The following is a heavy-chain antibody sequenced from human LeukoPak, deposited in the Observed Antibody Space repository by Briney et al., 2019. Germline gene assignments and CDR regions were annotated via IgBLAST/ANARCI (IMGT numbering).Heavy chain of an antibody. CDR1: GYTFTGYY. CDR2: INPNSGGT. CDR3: ARLIDYGDNLDY. Sequence: ASVKVSCKASGYTFTGYYIHWVRQAPGQGLEWMGWINPNSGGTIYAQKFQGRVTMTRDTSINTAYMELSRLGSDDTAVYYCARLIDYGDNLDYWGQGTLVTVSS. D-gene: IGHD4-17*01. J-gene: IGHJ4*02. V-gene: IGHV1-2*02.